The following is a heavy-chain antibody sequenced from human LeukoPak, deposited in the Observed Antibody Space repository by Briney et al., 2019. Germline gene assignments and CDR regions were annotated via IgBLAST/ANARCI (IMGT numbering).Heavy chain of an antibody. CDR1: GYTFTGYY. CDR2: INPNSGGT. D-gene: IGHD2-2*02. J-gene: IGHJ6*03. V-gene: IGHV1-2*02. CDR3: ARAGRDVVVPAAIHYYYYYYMDV. Sequence: ASVKVSCKASGYTFTGYYMHWVRQAPGQGLEWMGWINPNSGGTNYAQKFQGRVTMTRDTSISTAYMELSRLRSDDTAVYYCARAGRDVVVPAAIHYYYYYYMDVWGKGTTVTVSS.